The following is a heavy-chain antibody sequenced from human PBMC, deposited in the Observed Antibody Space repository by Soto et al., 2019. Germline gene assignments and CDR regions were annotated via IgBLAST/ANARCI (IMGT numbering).Heavy chain of an antibody. D-gene: IGHD2-8*01. CDR2: ISGSGGST. Sequence: PGGSLRLSCAASGFTFSSYAMSWVRQAPGKGMEWVSAISGSGGSTYYADSVKGRFTISRDNSTNTLYLQMNSLRAEDTAVYYCAKEINIVLIYSYSWEELTYGMDVWGQGTTDTVSS. J-gene: IGHJ6*02. CDR1: GFTFSSYA. V-gene: IGHV3-23*01. CDR3: AKEINIVLIYSYSWEELTYGMDV.